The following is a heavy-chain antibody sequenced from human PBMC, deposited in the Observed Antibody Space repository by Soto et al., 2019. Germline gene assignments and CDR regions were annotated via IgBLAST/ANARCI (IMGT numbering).Heavy chain of an antibody. CDR2: TYYRSKWYN. CDR3: KRASYTMLVPAAGGPSIIAVCDQFGMKV. D-gene: IGHD2-2*01. Sequence: QNLAITCASSGDSVASNSAAWNWIRQSPSRGLEWLGRTYYRSKWYNDYAVSVKSGITINPDRAKNQFSLQLNSVTPEDTAVYHCKRASYTMLVPAAGGPSIIAVCDQFGMKVWGQGGRVNVSS. V-gene: IGHV6-1*01. CDR1: GDSVASNSAA. J-gene: IGHJ6*02.